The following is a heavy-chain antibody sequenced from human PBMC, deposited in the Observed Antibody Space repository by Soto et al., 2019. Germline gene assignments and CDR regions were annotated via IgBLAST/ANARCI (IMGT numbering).Heavy chain of an antibody. D-gene: IGHD6-13*01. CDR1: GXXXXXXX. CDR3: ARSNTRYSSPDY. V-gene: IGHV4-59*08. Sequence: QVQLQESGPGLVKPSETLSLTCTVSGXXXXXXXXXXXXXXXXXGLEWIGSIYYSETTNNNPSLKSRVTIAVDTSTSQVSLKLASVTAGDTAVYYCARSNTRYSSPDYWGQGSLVTVSS. J-gene: IGHJ4*02. CDR2: IYYSETT.